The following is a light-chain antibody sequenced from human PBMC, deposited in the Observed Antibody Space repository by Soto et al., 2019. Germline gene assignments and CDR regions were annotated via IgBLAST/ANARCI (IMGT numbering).Light chain of an antibody. V-gene: IGKV3-15*01. J-gene: IGKJ1*01. CDR1: QNVNSN. Sequence: VGMTRSAASLSVAAGERCTRSFRASQNVNSNLAWYQQKPGQAPRFLIYGASTRATGIPARFSGSGSGTEFTLTISSLQSEDFPVYYCHHYPNWPRTFGPGTKVDIK. CDR3: HHYPNWPRT. CDR2: GAS.